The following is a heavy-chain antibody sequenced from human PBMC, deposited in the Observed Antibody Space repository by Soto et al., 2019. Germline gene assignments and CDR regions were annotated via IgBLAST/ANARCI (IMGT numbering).Heavy chain of an antibody. CDR2: INHSGST. J-gene: IGHJ6*02. D-gene: IGHD6-19*01. V-gene: IGHV4-34*01. CDR1: GGSFSCYY. CDR3: ARGRQWLAYYYYGMDV. Sequence: SETLSLTCAVYGGSFSCYYWSWIRQPPGKGLEWIGEINHSGSTNYNPSLKSRVTISVDTSKNQFSLKLSSVTAADTAVYYCARGRQWLAYYYYGMDVWGQGTTVTVSS.